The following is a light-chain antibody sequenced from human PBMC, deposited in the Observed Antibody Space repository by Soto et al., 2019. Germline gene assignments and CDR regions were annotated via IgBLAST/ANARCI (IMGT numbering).Light chain of an antibody. CDR1: QSVSSN. Sequence: EMVMTQSPATLSLSPGDRATRSCRASQSVSSNLAWYQQKPGQAPRLLIYGASTRATGIPARFGGSGSGTEFTLTISSLQSEDFAVYYCQQYNNWWTFGQGTKV. J-gene: IGKJ1*01. V-gene: IGKV3-15*01. CDR2: GAS. CDR3: QQYNNWWT.